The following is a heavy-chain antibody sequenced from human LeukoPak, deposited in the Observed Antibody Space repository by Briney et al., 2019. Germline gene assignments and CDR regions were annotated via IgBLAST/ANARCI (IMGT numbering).Heavy chain of an antibody. D-gene: IGHD2-2*01. J-gene: IGHJ4*02. CDR2: ISYDGSNK. Sequence: GGSLRLSCTASGFTFSSYGMHWVRQAPGKGLEWVAVISYDGSNKYYADSVKGRFTISRDNSKNTLYLQMNSLRAEDTAVYYCAKEMGDIVVVPAATTGVFDYWGQGTLVTVSS. V-gene: IGHV3-30*18. CDR3: AKEMGDIVVVPAATTGVFDY. CDR1: GFTFSSYG.